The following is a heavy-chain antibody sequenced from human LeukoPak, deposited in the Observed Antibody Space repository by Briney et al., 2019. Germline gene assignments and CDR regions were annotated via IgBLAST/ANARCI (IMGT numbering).Heavy chain of an antibody. V-gene: IGHV1-2*02. Sequence: ASVKVSCKASGYTFTGYYMHWMRQAPGQGLEWMGWINPNSGGTNYAQKFQGRVTMTRDTSISTAYMELSRLRSDDTAVYYCARDRGYYDSSGYYSNWGQGTLVTVSS. CDR1: GYTFTGYY. D-gene: IGHD3-22*01. J-gene: IGHJ4*02. CDR3: ARDRGYYDSSGYYSN. CDR2: INPNSGGT.